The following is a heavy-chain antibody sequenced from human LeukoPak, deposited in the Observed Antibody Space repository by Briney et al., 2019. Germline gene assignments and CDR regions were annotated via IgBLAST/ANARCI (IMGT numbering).Heavy chain of an antibody. CDR1: GGSISSYY. V-gene: IGHV4-59*01. D-gene: IGHD3-10*01. Sequence: PSETLSLTCTVSGGSISSYYWSWLRQPPGKGLEWIGYIYYSGSTNYNPSLKSRVTISVDTSKNQFSLKLSSVTAADTAVYYCARDRGYGSGSPFDYWGQGTLVTVSS. J-gene: IGHJ4*02. CDR2: IYYSGST. CDR3: ARDRGYGSGSPFDY.